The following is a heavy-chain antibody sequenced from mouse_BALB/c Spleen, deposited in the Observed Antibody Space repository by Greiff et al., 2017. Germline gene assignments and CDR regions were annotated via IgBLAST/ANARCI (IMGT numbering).Heavy chain of an antibody. D-gene: IGHD1-1*01. V-gene: IGHV5-4*02. CDR1: GFTFSDYY. J-gene: IGHJ4*01. CDR2: ISDGGSYT. Sequence: EVKLVESGGGLVKPGGSLKLSCAASGFTFSDYYMYWVRQTPAKRLEWVATISDGGSYTYYPDSVKGRFIISRDNAKNNLYLQMSSLKSEDTAMYYCARDRVRYYEAMDYWGQGTSVTVSS. CDR3: ARDRVRYYEAMDY.